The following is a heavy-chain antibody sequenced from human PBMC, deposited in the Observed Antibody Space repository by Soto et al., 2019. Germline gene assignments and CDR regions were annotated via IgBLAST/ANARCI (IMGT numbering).Heavy chain of an antibody. D-gene: IGHD6-13*01. J-gene: IGHJ6*03. V-gene: IGHV5-51*01. CDR1: GYSFTSYW. Sequence: GESLKISCKGSGYSFTSYWIGWVRQMPGKGLEWMGIIYPGDSDTRYSPSFQGQVTISADKSISTAYLQWSSLKASDTAMYYCARLPGIAAAKDVYYYYYYMDVWGKGTTVTVSS. CDR2: IYPGDSDT. CDR3: ARLPGIAAAKDVYYYYYYMDV.